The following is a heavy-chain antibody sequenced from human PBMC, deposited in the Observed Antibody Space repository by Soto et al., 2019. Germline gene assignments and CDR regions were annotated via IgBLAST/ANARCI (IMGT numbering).Heavy chain of an antibody. CDR1: GGSISSSNW. CDR3: ARVSGSYYDGMDV. J-gene: IGHJ6*02. V-gene: IGHV4-4*02. Sequence: QVQLQESGPGLVKPSGTLSLTCAVSGGSISSSNWWSWVRQPPGKGLEWIGEIYHSGSTNYNPSRTSRVTMSVDKSKHQSSLKLSSVTAAATAVYYGARVSGSYYDGMDVWGQGTTVTVSS. D-gene: IGHD1-26*01. CDR2: IYHSGST.